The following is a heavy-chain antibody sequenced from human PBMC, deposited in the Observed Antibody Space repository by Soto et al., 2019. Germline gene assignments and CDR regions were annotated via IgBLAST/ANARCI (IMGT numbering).Heavy chain of an antibody. CDR3: ARDLPLGYCTSTSCYWTEYNWFDP. CDR1: GGSISSYY. V-gene: IGHV4-4*07. Sequence: SETLSLTCTVSGGSISSYYWSWIRQPAGKGLEWIGRIYTSGSTNYNPSLKSRVTMSVDTSKNQFSLKLSSVTAADTAVYYCARDLPLGYCTSTSCYWTEYNWFDPWGQGTLVTVYS. CDR2: IYTSGST. J-gene: IGHJ5*02. D-gene: IGHD2-2*01.